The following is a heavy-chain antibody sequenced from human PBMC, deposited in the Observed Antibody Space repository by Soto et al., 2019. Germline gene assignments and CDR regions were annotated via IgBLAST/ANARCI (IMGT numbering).Heavy chain of an antibody. D-gene: IGHD1-1*01. CDR1: GFSFRTYG. V-gene: IGHV3-33*01. Sequence: VGSLRLSSAVSGFSFRTYGFHWVRQPPGKELEWVAVISPKGHSDSVEGRFTISRDTSKDTLYLQMNNLRAEDTAVYYCARDDAFGNENAFDLWGQGTMVTVS. CDR2: ISPK. J-gene: IGHJ3*01. CDR3: ARDDAFGNENAFDL.